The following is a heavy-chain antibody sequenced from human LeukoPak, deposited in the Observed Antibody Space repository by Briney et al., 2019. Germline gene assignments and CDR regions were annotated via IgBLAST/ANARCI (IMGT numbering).Heavy chain of an antibody. Sequence: PGGSLRLSCAASGFTFSSYAMSWVRQAPGKGLEWVSAISGSGGSTYYADSVKGRFTIPIDNSKNTLYLQMNSLRAEDTAVYYCAKVAYDSSGYYDYWGQGTLVTVSS. CDR3: AKVAYDSSGYYDY. CDR1: GFTFSSYA. D-gene: IGHD3-22*01. V-gene: IGHV3-23*01. J-gene: IGHJ4*02. CDR2: ISGSGGST.